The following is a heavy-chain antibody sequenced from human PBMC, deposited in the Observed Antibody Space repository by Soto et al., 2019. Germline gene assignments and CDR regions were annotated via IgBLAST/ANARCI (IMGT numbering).Heavy chain of an antibody. CDR2: INANSGDT. CDR3: AKGGAIVADGTRVYLDNAMDV. CDR1: GYTFTGYY. J-gene: IGHJ6*02. Sequence: QVQLVQSGTEVKRPGDSVKVSCKASGYTFTGYYVHWVRQAPGQGLEWMGWINANSGDTYLAQRFQGRVTMNRDTSIGTTYMELRGLTSDDTAEYYCAKGGAIVADGTRVYLDNAMDVWGQGTTVTVSS. D-gene: IGHD5-12*01. V-gene: IGHV1-2*02.